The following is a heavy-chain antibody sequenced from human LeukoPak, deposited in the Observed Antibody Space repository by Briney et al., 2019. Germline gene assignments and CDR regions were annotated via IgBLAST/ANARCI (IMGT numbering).Heavy chain of an antibody. D-gene: IGHD1-1*01. CDR3: ASHRGTTYYMDV. CDR1: GYTFTGYY. V-gene: IGHV1-2*02. CDR2: ISPNSGVT. J-gene: IGHJ6*03. Sequence: ASVKVSCKASGYTFTGYYIHWVRQAPGQGLEWMGWISPNSGVTNYAQNFQGRVTMTRDTSITTAYMELSRLRSDDTAVYYCASHRGTTYYMDVWGKGTTVTIPS.